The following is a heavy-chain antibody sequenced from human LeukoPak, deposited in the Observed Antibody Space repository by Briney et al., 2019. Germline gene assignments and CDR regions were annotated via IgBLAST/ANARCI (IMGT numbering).Heavy chain of an antibody. Sequence: PSETLSLTCTVSGVSISSYYWSWIRQSPGKGLEWIGYIYYSGSTNYSPSLRSRVTISVDTSKNQFSLKLSSVTAADTAVYYCARGTYGDSWGQGTLVTVSS. CDR1: GVSISSYY. V-gene: IGHV4-59*01. J-gene: IGHJ4*02. CDR3: ARGTYGDS. CDR2: IYYSGST. D-gene: IGHD1-26*01.